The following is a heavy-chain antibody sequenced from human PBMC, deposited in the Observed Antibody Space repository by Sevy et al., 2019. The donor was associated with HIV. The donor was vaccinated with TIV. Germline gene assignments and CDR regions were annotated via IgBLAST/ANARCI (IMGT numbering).Heavy chain of an antibody. CDR3: ARVRTVAGVNGVGWFDP. Sequence: SETLSLTCTVSGGSISSGGYYRSWIRQPAGEGLEWIGRIYASGSTNYRPSLKSRVTMSVDTSKNQFSLELSSVTAADTAVYYCARVRTVAGVNGVGWFDPWGQGTLVTVSS. CDR2: IYASGST. J-gene: IGHJ5*02. V-gene: IGHV4-61*02. CDR1: GGSISSGGYY. D-gene: IGHD2-8*01.